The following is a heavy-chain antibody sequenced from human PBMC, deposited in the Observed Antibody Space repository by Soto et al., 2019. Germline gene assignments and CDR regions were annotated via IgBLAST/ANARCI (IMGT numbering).Heavy chain of an antibody. CDR1: EFSFSSHG. Sequence: QVKLVESGGGVVQPGRSLRLSCAASEFSFSSHGMHWVRQAPGKGPEWVAVISNDGSDKYYGDSVKGRFTISRDNSKNTLYLQMNSLRAEDTAVYYCAETNDFGGTFDIWGQGTMVTVSS. V-gene: IGHV3-30*18. J-gene: IGHJ3*02. CDR3: AETNDFGGTFDI. CDR2: ISNDGSDK. D-gene: IGHD3-16*01.